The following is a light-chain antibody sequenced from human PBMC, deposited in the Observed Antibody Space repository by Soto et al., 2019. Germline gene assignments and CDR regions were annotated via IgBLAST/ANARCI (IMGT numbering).Light chain of an antibody. CDR2: KAS. J-gene: IGKJ1*01. CDR3: QQYDTYSRT. Sequence: DIQMTQSPSTLSASVGDRVTITCRASQSISNCLAWYQQRPGKAPKLLIYKASSLEGGVPSRFSGSGSGTEFTLTISSLQPDDFATYYCQQYDTYSRTFGQGTKVEIK. V-gene: IGKV1-5*03. CDR1: QSISNC.